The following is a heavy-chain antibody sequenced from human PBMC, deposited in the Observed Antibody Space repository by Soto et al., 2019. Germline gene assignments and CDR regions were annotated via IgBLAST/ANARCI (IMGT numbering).Heavy chain of an antibody. V-gene: IGHV3-48*02. Sequence: VGSLRLSCAASGFTFTSYSMNWVRQAPGQGLEWVSYITSKSTTIKYADSVKGRFTVSRDNAKNSLYLQLNSLRDEDTAVYYCARKMGACSDSSCYPGPYDSWGQGTLVTVSS. CDR3: ARKMGACSDSSCYPGPYDS. CDR2: ITSKSTTI. D-gene: IGHD3-16*01. J-gene: IGHJ5*02. CDR1: GFTFTSYS.